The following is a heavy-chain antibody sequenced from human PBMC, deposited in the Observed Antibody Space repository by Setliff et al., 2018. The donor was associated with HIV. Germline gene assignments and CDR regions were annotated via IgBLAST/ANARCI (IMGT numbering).Heavy chain of an antibody. CDR2: IHHSGPT. J-gene: IGHJ4*02. D-gene: IGHD4-17*01. CDR3: ASHQDYGDNYYFDY. CDR1: GASITNDSFY. V-gene: IGHV4-39*01. Sequence: NLSLTCTVSGASITNDSFYWGWIRQSPGKGLEWIAHIHHSGPTYYNPSLKSRVTMSVDTSKSQFSLRLSSVTATDAALYYCASHQDYGDNYYFDYWGQGALVTVSS.